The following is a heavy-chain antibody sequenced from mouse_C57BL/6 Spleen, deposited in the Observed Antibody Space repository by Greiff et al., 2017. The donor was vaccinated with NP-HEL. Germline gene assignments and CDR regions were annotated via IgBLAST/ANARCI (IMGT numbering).Heavy chain of an antibody. CDR3: ARDDHDDGGFDY. V-gene: IGHV1-26*01. D-gene: IGHD2-4*01. J-gene: IGHJ2*01. CDR2: INPNNGGT. Sequence: EVQLQQSGPELVKPGASVKISCKASGYTFTDYYMNWVKQSHGKSLEWIGDINPNNGGTSYNQKFKGKATLTVDKSSSTAYMELRSLTSEDSAVYYCARDDHDDGGFDYWGQGTTLTVSS. CDR1: GYTFTDYY.